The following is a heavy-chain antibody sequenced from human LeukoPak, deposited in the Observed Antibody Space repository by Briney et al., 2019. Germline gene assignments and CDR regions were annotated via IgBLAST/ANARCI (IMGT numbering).Heavy chain of an antibody. CDR1: GFTFSTYW. Sequence: GGSLRLSCAASGFTFSTYWMSWVRQAPGKGLEWVANIRQDGSKIYYVDSVKGRFTISRDNAKNSLYLQMNNLRAEGTALYYCAATLWGYSNDWSSFDYWGQGTLVTVSS. CDR2: IRQDGSKI. CDR3: AATLWGYSNDWSSFDY. V-gene: IGHV3-7*03. D-gene: IGHD5-12*01. J-gene: IGHJ4*02.